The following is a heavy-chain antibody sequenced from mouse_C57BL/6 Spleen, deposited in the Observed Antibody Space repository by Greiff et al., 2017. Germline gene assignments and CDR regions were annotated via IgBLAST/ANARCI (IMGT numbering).Heavy chain of an antibody. D-gene: IGHD4-1*01. CDR3: ARHEDENWYFDY. CDR1: GYTFTEYT. Sequence: VKLMESGAELVKPGASVKLSCKASGYTFTEYTIHWVKQRSGQGLEWIGWFYPGSGSIKYNEKFKDKATLTADKSSSTVYMELSRLTSEDSALYFCARHEDENWYFDYWGQGTTLTVSS. J-gene: IGHJ2*01. V-gene: IGHV1-62-2*01. CDR2: FYPGSGSI.